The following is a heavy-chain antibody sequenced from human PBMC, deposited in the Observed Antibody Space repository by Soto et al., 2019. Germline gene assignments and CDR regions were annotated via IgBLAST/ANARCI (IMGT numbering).Heavy chain of an antibody. V-gene: IGHV3-7*01. CDR1: GFTFSSYW. J-gene: IGHJ6*03. CDR3: AGHRDIVVVVAAYMDI. D-gene: IGHD2-15*01. Sequence: EVQLVESGGGLVQPGGSLRLSCAASGFTFSSYWMSWVRQAPGKGLEWVANIKQDGSEKYYVDSVKGRFTISRDNAKNSLYLQMNGLRAEDTAVYYCAGHRDIVVVVAAYMDIWGKGTTVTVSS. CDR2: IKQDGSEK.